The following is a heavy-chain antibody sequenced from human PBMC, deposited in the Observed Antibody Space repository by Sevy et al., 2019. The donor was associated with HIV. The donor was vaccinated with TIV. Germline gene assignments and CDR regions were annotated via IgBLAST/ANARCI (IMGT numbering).Heavy chain of an antibody. V-gene: IGHV3-21*01. CDR3: ARGWFGEFRPNWYFDL. Sequence: GGSLRLSCAASGFTFSSYSMNWVRQAPGKGLEWVSSISSSSSYIYYADSVEGRFTISRDNAKNSLYLQMNSLRAEDTAVYYCARGWFGEFRPNWYFDLWGRGTLVTVSS. J-gene: IGHJ2*01. CDR1: GFTFSSYS. CDR2: ISSSSSYI. D-gene: IGHD3-10*01.